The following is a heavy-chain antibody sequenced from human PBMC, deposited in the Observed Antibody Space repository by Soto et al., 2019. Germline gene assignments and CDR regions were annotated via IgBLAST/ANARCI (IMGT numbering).Heavy chain of an antibody. J-gene: IGHJ5*02. CDR2: INHSGST. V-gene: IGHV4-34*01. Sequence: QVQLQQWGAGLLKPSETLSLTCAVYGGSFSGYYWSWIRQPPGKGLEWIGEINHSGSTNYNPSLKSRVTISVDTSKNQFSLKLSSVTAADTAVYYCARGLGSGWQQLVRVWFDPWGQGTLVTVSS. CDR3: ARGLGSGWQQLVRVWFDP. D-gene: IGHD6-13*01. CDR1: GGSFSGYY.